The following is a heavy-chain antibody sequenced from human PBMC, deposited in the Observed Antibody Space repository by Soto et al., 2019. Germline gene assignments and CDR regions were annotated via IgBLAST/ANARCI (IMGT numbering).Heavy chain of an antibody. J-gene: IGHJ4*02. Sequence: EVQLVESGGGLVQPGGSLRLSCAASGFTFSSYSMNWVRQAPGKGLEWVSYISSSSSTIYYADSVKGRFTISRDNAKNALDRQMNGVRDVDTAVYYCRGDSAYSGGSGYWGQGTLVTVSS. CDR1: GFTFSSYS. V-gene: IGHV3-48*02. D-gene: IGHD1-26*01. CDR2: ISSSSSTI. CDR3: RGDSAYSGGSGY.